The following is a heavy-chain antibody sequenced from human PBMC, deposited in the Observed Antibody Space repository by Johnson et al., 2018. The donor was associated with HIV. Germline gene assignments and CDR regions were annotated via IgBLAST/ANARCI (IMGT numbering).Heavy chain of an antibody. Sequence: VQLVESGGGVVQPGRSLRLSCAASGFTFSSYAMHWVRQAPGKGLEWVTVIWYDGSNKYYADSVKGRFTISRDNSKSTLYLQMNSLRAEDTAVYYCANDFWSGSGIWGQGTMVTVSS. D-gene: IGHD3-3*01. CDR3: ANDFWSGSGI. J-gene: IGHJ3*02. V-gene: IGHV3-33*06. CDR1: GFTFSSYA. CDR2: IWYDGSNK.